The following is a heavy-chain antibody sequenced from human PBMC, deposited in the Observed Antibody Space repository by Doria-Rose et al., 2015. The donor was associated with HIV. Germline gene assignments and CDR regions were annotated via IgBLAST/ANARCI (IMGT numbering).Heavy chain of an antibody. V-gene: IGHV2-26*01. D-gene: IGHD6-13*01. CDR1: GVSLSSPGMG. Sequence: QVTLKESGPVLVKPTETLTLTCTVSGVSLSSPGMGVSWIRQPPGKALEWLANIFSDDEGSYKTSLESRLTISRGTSKRQVVLTMTDMDPVDTATYYCARIKSSRWYHKYYFDFWGQGTLVIVSA. CDR2: IFSDDEG. J-gene: IGHJ4*02. CDR3: ARIKSSRWYHKYYFDF.